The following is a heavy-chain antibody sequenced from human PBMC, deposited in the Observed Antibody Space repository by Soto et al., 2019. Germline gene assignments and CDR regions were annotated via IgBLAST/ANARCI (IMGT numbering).Heavy chain of an antibody. V-gene: IGHV4-39*01. J-gene: IGHJ4*02. Sequence: SETLSLTCTVSGGSINTYNLFWAWVRQPPGKGLEWIASIHYGGNAYYSPSLTTRATISRDTSKNRVSLELRSVTAADTAVYYCARLNVTLDLWGLGTLVTVYS. D-gene: IGHD2-21*02. CDR3: ARLNVTLDL. CDR1: GGSINTYNLF. CDR2: IHYGGNA.